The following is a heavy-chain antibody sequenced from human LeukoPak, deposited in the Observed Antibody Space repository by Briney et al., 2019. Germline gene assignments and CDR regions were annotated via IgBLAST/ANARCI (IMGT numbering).Heavy chain of an antibody. CDR1: GFTFSSYA. D-gene: IGHD3-10*01. V-gene: IGHV3-21*01. CDR2: ISSNSRYI. CDR3: ARDGLGSYDY. Sequence: GGSLRLSCAASGFTFSSYAMHWVRQAPGKGLEWVSSISSNSRYIYYADSVKGRLTISRDNAKNSVYLQMNSLRAEDTAVYYCARDGLGSYDYWGQGTLVTVSS. J-gene: IGHJ4*02.